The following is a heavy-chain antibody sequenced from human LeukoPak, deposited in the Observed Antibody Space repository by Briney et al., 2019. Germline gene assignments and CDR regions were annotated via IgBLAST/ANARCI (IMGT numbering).Heavy chain of an antibody. CDR2: LNPNTGGT. D-gene: IGHD4-17*01. J-gene: IGHJ5*02. CDR1: GYTFTGYY. CDR3: ARQYGDDRYNWFDP. V-gene: IGHV1-2*02. Sequence: ASVKVSCKASGYTFTGYYMHWVRQAPGQGLEWLGWLNPNTGGTNYAQKFQGRVTMTRDTSIATAYMDLSSLGSDDTAIYYCARQYGDDRYNWFDPWGQGTLVTVSS.